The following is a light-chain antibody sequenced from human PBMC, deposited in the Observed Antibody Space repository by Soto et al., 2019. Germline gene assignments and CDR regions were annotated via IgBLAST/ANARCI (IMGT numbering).Light chain of an antibody. Sequence: GASVTITLRASPSTTTWLAWYXQRXGKXXKXXXYDVSSLQSGIPSRFSGSGYGTEFTLTISSVQPEDFATYFCQQSYMGPITFGQGKRLEI. CDR1: PSTTTW. J-gene: IGKJ5*01. CDR2: DVS. CDR3: QQSYMGPIT. V-gene: IGKV1-5*01.